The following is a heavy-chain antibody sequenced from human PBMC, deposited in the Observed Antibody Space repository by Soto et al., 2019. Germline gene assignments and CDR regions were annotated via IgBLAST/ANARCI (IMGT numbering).Heavy chain of an antibody. CDR2: IYYSGTT. J-gene: IGHJ5*02. CDR1: GGSISSSSYY. Sequence: PSETLSLTWTVSGGSISSSSYYWVWIRQPPGKGLEWIGSIYYSGTTYYNPSLKSRVTISVDTSKNQFSLKLRSVTAADTAVYYCARQSPDYLGSVGWFDPWGQGTLVTVSS. D-gene: IGHD1-26*01. CDR3: ARQSPDYLGSVGWFDP. V-gene: IGHV4-39*01.